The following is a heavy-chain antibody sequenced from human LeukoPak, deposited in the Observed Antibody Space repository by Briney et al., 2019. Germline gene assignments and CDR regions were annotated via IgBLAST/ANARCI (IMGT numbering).Heavy chain of an antibody. D-gene: IGHD4-17*01. CDR2: IYYSGST. J-gene: IGHJ6*03. CDR1: GGSITSSNW. Sequence: SETLSLTCAVSGGSITSSNWWSWVRQPPEKGLEWIGEIYYSGSTNYNPSLKRRVTISIDKSKNQFSLKVSSVTAADTAVYYCARANDYGDPLPRYMDVWGKGTTVTVSS. V-gene: IGHV4-4*02. CDR3: ARANDYGDPLPRYMDV.